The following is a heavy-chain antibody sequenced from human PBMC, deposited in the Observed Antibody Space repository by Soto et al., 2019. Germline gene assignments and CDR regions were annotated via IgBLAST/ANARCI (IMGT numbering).Heavy chain of an antibody. V-gene: IGHV1-18*01. CDR2: ISAYNGDT. J-gene: IGHJ3*02. D-gene: IGHD5-12*01. CDR3: ASDLSWTRAFDI. CDR1: GYTFTSYG. Sequence: GASVKVSCKASGYTFTSYGITWVRQAPGQGLEWMGWISAYNGDTNYAQKFQGRVTMTTDTSTTTAYMGLRSLRSDDTAVYYCASDLSWTRAFDIWGQGTMVTVSS.